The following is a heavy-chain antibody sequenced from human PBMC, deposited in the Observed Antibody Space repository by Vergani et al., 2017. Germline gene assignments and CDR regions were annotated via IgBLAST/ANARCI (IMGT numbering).Heavy chain of an antibody. Sequence: VQLVESGGGLVQPGVSLRLSCTASGFTFSNYWMQWVRQAPGKGLMWVSRINSDGDSTSYADSVKGRFTISRDNAKNTLYLQMDSLRAEDTAVYYCARDGWELLDYFYYMDVWVKGTTVTVSS. V-gene: IGHV3-74*01. J-gene: IGHJ6*03. CDR3: ARDGWELLDYFYYMDV. CDR1: GFTFSNYW. D-gene: IGHD1-26*01. CDR2: INSDGDST.